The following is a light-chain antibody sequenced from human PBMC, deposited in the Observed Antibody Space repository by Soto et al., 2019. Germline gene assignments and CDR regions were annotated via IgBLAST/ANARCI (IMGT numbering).Light chain of an antibody. V-gene: IGKV3-15*01. CDR1: QSVSSN. J-gene: IGKJ1*01. Sequence: EIVMTQSPATLSVSPGERATLSCRASQSVSSNLAWYQQNPGQAPRLLIYGASTRPTGIPARFSGSGSGTEFTLTISSLQSEDFAVYYCQQYNNWPLTFGQGTKVEIK. CDR3: QQYNNWPLT. CDR2: GAS.